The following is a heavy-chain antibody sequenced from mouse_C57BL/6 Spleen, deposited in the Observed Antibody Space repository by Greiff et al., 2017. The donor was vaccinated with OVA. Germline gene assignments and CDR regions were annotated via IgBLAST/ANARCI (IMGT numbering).Heavy chain of an antibody. D-gene: IGHD2-1*01. Sequence: EVMLVESEGGLVQPGSSMKLSCTASGFTFSDYYMAWVRQVPEKGLEWVANINYDGSSTYYLDSLKSRFIISRDTAKNILYLQMSSLKSEDTATYYCARDNYGNLYAMDYWGQGTSVTVYS. CDR2: INYDGSST. CDR1: GFTFSDYY. CDR3: ARDNYGNLYAMDY. J-gene: IGHJ4*01. V-gene: IGHV5-16*01.